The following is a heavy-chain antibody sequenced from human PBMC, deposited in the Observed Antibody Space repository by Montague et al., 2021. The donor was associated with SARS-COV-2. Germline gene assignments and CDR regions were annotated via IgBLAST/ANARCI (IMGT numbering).Heavy chain of an antibody. CDR3: ARGWAFDP. V-gene: IGHV4-59*08. D-gene: IGHD6-19*01. CDR1: GGSTASHY. Sequence: SETLSLTCTVSGGSTASHYWNWSRQSPGERPEWMCYGYYNGDTKYNPNLQSQVTISIDTSENQYSLRLNSVTAADTAVSFCARGWAFDPWGQGRLVTVSS. CDR2: GYYNGDT. J-gene: IGHJ3*01.